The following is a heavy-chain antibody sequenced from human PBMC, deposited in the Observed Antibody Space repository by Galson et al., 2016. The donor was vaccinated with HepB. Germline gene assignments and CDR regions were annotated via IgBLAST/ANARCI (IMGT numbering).Heavy chain of an antibody. CDR2: ISHVGST. Sequence: LRLSCAASGFFFSGRAMSWVRQAPGKGLEWIGEISHVGSTNYNPSLKSRVTISVDTSKNQLSLNLRSVTAADTAVYYCARNIYGLGNLWGQGTLVTVSS. J-gene: IGHJ4*02. CDR3: ARNIYGLGNL. CDR1: GFFFSGRA. D-gene: IGHD3-10*01. V-gene: IGHV4-34*01.